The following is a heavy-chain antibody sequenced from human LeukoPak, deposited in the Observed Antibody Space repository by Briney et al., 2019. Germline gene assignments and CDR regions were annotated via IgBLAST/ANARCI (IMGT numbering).Heavy chain of an antibody. CDR1: GFTFSNAW. CDR2: IKSKTDGGTT. Sequence: GGSLRLSCAASGFTFSNAWMSWVRQAPGKGLEWVGRIKSKTDGGTTDYAAPVKGRFTISRDDSKNTLYLQMNSLKTEDTAVYYCTTSTDFGVVIIHLSGWGVKNFDYWGQGTLVTVSS. D-gene: IGHD3-3*01. J-gene: IGHJ4*02. CDR3: TTSTDFGVVIIHLSGWGVKNFDY. V-gene: IGHV3-15*01.